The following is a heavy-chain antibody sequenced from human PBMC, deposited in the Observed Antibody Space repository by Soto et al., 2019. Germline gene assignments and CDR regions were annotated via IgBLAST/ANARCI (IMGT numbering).Heavy chain of an antibody. CDR2: IFPLTDIP. CDR3: ARGPLVVLSDFES. V-gene: IGHV1-69*02. J-gene: IGHJ4*02. Sequence: QVQLVQSGTEVKKPGSSVKVSCKASGGTFRNYPINWVRQAPGQGLEWMGSIFPLTDIPDYAQNFQARRTISAQKSTSTAYMELSTLTSADTAMYFWARGPLVVLSDFESWGQGTLVTVSS. CDR1: GGTFRNYP.